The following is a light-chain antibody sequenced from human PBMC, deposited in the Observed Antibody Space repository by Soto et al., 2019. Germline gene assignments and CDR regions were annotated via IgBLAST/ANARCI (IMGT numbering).Light chain of an antibody. CDR1: QGISSY. CDR3: QQYYSYPIT. CDR2: AAS. V-gene: IGKV1-8*01. Sequence: IWMTQSPSSFSASTGDRVTLTCRASQGISSYLAWYQQKPGKAPKLLIYAASTLQSGVPSRFSGSGSGTDFTLTISCLQSEDFATYYCQQYYSYPITFGQGTRLEI. J-gene: IGKJ5*01.